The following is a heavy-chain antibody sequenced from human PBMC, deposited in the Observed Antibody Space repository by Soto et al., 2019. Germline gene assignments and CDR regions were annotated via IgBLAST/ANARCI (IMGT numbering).Heavy chain of an antibody. V-gene: IGHV3-33*01. Sequence: QVQLVESGGGVVQPGRSLRLSCAASGFTFSSYGMHWVRQAPGKGLEWVAVIWYDGSNKYYADSVKGRFTISRDNSKNTLYLQMNSLRAEDTAVYYCARGDSGSYPPNYYYYGMDVWGQGTTVTVSS. J-gene: IGHJ6*02. CDR3: ARGDSGSYPPNYYYYGMDV. CDR1: GFTFSSYG. D-gene: IGHD1-26*01. CDR2: IWYDGSNK.